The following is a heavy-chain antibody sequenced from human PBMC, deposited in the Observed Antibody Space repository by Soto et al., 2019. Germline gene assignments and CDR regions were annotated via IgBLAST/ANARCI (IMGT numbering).Heavy chain of an antibody. Sequence: QVQLQESGPGLVKPSQTLSLTCTVSGGSISSGDYYWSWIRQPPGKGLEWIGYIYYSGSTYYNPSLKRRVTISVDTSKHPFSLKLSSVTAADTAVYYWARVQGGGGAMVHNYWGQGTLVTVSS. CDR3: ARVQGGGGAMVHNY. CDR2: IYYSGST. D-gene: IGHD5-18*01. J-gene: IGHJ4*02. CDR1: GGSISSGDYY. V-gene: IGHV4-30-4*01.